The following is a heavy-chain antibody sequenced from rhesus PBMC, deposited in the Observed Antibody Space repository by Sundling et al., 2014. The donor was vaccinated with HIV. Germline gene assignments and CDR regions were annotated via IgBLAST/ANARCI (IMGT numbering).Heavy chain of an antibody. J-gene: IGHJ4*01. Sequence: QVQLQESGPGLVKPSETLSLTCAVSGGSISGYYWSWIRQFPGKGLEYVGYVSGSSGNTRVNPSLSSRVTISTDTSKNQFSLKLSSVTAADTAVYYCARKVWTGYYKFDYWGQGVLVTVSS. D-gene: IGHD3-3*01. CDR2: VSGSSGNT. CDR3: ARKVWTGYYKFDY. V-gene: IGHV4-165*01. CDR1: GGSISGYY.